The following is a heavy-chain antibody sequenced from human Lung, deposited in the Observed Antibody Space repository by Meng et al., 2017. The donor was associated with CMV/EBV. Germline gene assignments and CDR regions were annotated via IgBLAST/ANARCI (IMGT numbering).Heavy chain of an antibody. J-gene: IGHJ4*02. CDR2: INSDGSST. Sequence: SCAASGFTFSSYWMHWVRQAPGKGLVWVSRINSDGSSTSYADSVKGRFTISRDNAKNTLYLQMNSLRAEDTAVYYCARAADLYDYYDSSGYYGYWXQGTXVNGAS. CDR3: ARAADLYDYYDSSGYYGY. CDR1: GFTFSSYW. V-gene: IGHV3-74*01. D-gene: IGHD3-22*01.